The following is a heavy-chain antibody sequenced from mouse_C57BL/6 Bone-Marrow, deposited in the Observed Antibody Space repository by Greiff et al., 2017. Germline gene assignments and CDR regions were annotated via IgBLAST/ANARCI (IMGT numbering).Heavy chain of an antibody. V-gene: IGHV1-53*01. J-gene: IGHJ4*01. D-gene: IGHD1-1*01. Sequence: QVQLQQPGTELVKPGASVKLSCKASGYTFTSYWMHWVKQRPGQGLVWIGNIIPINGGTIYNEKFKSKATPTVVKSSSTAYIQPSSLTSDDSAIYYCASLRAVDYWGQGTSVTVSS. CDR2: IIPINGGT. CDR1: GYTFTSYW. CDR3: ASLRAVDY.